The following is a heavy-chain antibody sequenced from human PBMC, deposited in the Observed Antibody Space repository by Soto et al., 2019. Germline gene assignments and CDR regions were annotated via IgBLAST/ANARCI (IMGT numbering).Heavy chain of an antibody. D-gene: IGHD2-15*01. J-gene: IGHJ4*02. CDR1: GGSVSSVSYY. CDR2: IYYSGST. Sequence: SETLSLTCPVSGGSVSSVSYYWSWIRQPPGKGLEWIGYIYYSGSTNYNPSLKSRVTISVDTSKNQFSLKLSSVTAADTAVYYCARGPPRYCSGGSCYQYYFDYWGQGTLVTVSS. CDR3: ARGPPRYCSGGSCYQYYFDY. V-gene: IGHV4-61*01.